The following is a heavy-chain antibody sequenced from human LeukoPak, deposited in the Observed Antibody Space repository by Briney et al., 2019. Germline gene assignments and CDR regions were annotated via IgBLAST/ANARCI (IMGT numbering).Heavy chain of an antibody. D-gene: IGHD2/OR15-2a*01. CDR1: GYTFTSYW. CDR2: IYPGDSDT. CDR3: ARRWTTWNAFDI. J-gene: IGHJ3*02. V-gene: IGHV5-51*01. Sequence: ASVKVSCKASGYTFTSYWIGWVRQMPGKGLEWMGIIYPGDSDTRYSPSFQGQVTISADKSISTAYLQWSSLKASDTAMYYCARRWTTWNAFDIWGQGTMVTVSS.